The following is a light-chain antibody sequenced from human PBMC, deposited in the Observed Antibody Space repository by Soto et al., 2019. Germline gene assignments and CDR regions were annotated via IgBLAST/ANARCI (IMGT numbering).Light chain of an antibody. Sequence: DIQLTQFPSTLSASVGDRVSITCRARESINIWLAWYQQKPGKAPKLLMYDASILASGVSPRFSGSGSGTQFTLTISSLQTDDFATYYCQQYNSYRTFGQGTKVDI. CDR1: ESINIW. V-gene: IGKV1-5*01. J-gene: IGKJ1*01. CDR2: DAS. CDR3: QQYNSYRT.